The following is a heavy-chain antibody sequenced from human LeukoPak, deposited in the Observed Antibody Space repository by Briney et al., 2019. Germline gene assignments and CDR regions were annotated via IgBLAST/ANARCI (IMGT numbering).Heavy chain of an antibody. CDR2: ISSTSSTK. Sequence: GGSLRLSCAASRFTFSDYYMSWIRQAPGKGLEWVSYISSTSSTKYYADSVKGRFTISRDNAKKSLYLEMNSLRAEDTAVYYCARDNDRAAGRGRWFDPWGQGTLVTVSS. CDR3: ARDNDRAAGRGRWFDP. V-gene: IGHV3-11*04. J-gene: IGHJ5*02. D-gene: IGHD6-13*01. CDR1: RFTFSDYY.